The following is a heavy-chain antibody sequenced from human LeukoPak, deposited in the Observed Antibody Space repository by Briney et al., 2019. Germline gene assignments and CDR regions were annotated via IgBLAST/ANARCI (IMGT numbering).Heavy chain of an antibody. J-gene: IGHJ4*02. CDR2: IYYSGST. V-gene: IGHV4-59*08. D-gene: IGHD1-1*01. CDR1: GGSISSYY. Sequence: PSETLSLTCTVSGGSISSYYWSWIRQPPGKGLEWIGYIYYSGSTNYNPSLKSRVTISVDTSKNQFSLKLSSVTAADTAVYYCAKASWVSNADAVLWGQGTVVTVSS. CDR3: AKASWVSNADAVL.